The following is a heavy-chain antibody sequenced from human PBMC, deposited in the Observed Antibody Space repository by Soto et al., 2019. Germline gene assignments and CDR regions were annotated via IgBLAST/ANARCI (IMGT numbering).Heavy chain of an antibody. J-gene: IGHJ5*02. CDR1: GDSVSKYY. V-gene: IGHV4-4*07. D-gene: IGHD4-17*01. CDR3: ARSPAYGDYANLDT. Sequence: ETLSLTCTVSGDSVSKYYWNWIRQPAGKGLEWIGRIYTTRSPNYNPSLKSRVTMSVDTSKNQFSLKLNLSSVTAADTAVYYCARSPAYGDYANLDTWGQGTLVTVSS. CDR2: IYTTRSP.